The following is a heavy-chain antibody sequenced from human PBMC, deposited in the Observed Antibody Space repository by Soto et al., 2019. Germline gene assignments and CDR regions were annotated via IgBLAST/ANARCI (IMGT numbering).Heavy chain of an antibody. CDR2: TYYRSKWDS. Sequence: SQTLSLTCSISGDSVSSNSAAWNWIRQSPSIGLECLGSTYYRSKWDSDYAVSVKSRITINPDTYKNQFSLQLNSVTPEDTAVYYCARDNGIVARRHANWFHXWGQVTLFTLSX. V-gene: IGHV6-1*01. CDR3: ARDNGIVARRHANWFHX. J-gene: IGHJ5*02. CDR1: GDSVSSNSAA. D-gene: IGHD6-6*01.